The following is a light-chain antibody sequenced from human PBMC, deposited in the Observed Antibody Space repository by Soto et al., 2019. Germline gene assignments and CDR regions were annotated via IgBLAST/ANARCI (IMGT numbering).Light chain of an antibody. J-gene: IGLJ1*01. CDR3: SSYTGSGTYD. V-gene: IGLV2-14*03. CDR2: DVI. Sequence: QSALTQSASVSGSPGQSITISCAGTSSDVGGYNYVSWYQQHPGKAPKLMIYDVINRPSGVSDRFSGSKSGNSASLTISGLQAQDEADYYCSSYTGSGTYDFAPGPKVTV. CDR1: SSDVGGYNY.